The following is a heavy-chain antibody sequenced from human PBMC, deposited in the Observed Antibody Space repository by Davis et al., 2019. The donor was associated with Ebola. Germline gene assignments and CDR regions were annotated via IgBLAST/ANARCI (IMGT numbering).Heavy chain of an antibody. J-gene: IGHJ4*02. V-gene: IGHV1-8*01. D-gene: IGHD3-16*01. CDR3: ARDYGIEGRIDS. CDR1: GYTFTSYD. Sequence: ASVKVSCKASGYTFTSYDINWVRQATGQGLEWMGWMNPNSGNTGYAQKFQGRVTMTRNTSISTAYMELSSLRSEDTAVYYCARDYGIEGRIDSWGQGTLVIVSS. CDR2: MNPNSGNT.